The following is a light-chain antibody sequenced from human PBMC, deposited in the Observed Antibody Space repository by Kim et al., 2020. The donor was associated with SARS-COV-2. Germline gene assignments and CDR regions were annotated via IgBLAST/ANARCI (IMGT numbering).Light chain of an antibody. CDR1: SLRSYY. CDR3: NSRESNDYVV. CDR2: GKD. V-gene: IGLV3-19*01. J-gene: IGLJ2*01. Sequence: SSKLTQDPAVSVALGQTVRITCQGDSLRSYYATWYQQKPGQAPKVVIYGKDNRPSGVPDRFSGSSSGNTAYLTITGTQAGDEADYYCNSRESNDYVVFGGGTKVTVL.